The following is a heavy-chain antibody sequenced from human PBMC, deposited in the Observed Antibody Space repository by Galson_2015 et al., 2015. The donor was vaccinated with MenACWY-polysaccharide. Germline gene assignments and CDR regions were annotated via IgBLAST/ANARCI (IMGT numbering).Heavy chain of an antibody. J-gene: IGHJ4*02. V-gene: IGHV3-7*04. CDR1: RFTFSSYW. Sequence: SLRLSCAASRFTFSSYWMTWVRQAPGKGLEWVANIKPDGSEKNYVDSVKGRFTISRDNAKDSLYLQMNSLRAEDTAVYYCARGGKWLDSWDQGTLVTISS. CDR2: IKPDGSEK. CDR3: ARGGKWLDS. D-gene: IGHD5-12*01.